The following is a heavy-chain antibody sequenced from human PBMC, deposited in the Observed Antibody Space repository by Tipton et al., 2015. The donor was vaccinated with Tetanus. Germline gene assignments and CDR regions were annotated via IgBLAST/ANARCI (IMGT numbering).Heavy chain of an antibody. CDR1: GDRLSSDIAA. CDR3: ARGYAGGAWDV. V-gene: IGHV6-1*01. J-gene: IGHJ4*02. D-gene: IGHD2-2*01. Sequence: GLVKPSQTLSVTCVIYGDRLSSDIAAWYWIRQSPSRGLEWLGRTYYRSKWSNDYAISVKSRVTITSDTSKNQFSLQLGSVTPEDTAVYYCARGYAGGAWDVWGQGNLVTVSS. CDR2: TYYRSKWSN.